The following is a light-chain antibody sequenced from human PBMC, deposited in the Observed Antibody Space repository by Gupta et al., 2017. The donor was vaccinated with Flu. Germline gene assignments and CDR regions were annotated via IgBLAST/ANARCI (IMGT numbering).Light chain of an antibody. CDR1: QSAGSN. Sequence: EIVMTQSPATLSVSPGERVTLSCWASQSAGSNLAWFQQKPGQAPRLLIYGASTRATGIPARFSGGGSGTVFTLTISSLQSEDSAVYYCQEYNKELWTFGQGTKVEIK. CDR2: GAS. CDR3: QEYNKELWT. J-gene: IGKJ1*01. V-gene: IGKV3-15*01.